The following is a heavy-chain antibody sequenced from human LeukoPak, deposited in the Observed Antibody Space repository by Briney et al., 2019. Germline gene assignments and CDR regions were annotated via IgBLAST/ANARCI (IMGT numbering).Heavy chain of an antibody. V-gene: IGHV3-48*03. Sequence: PGGSLRLSCAASGFTFSSYEMNWVRQAPGKGLERVSYISSSGSTIYYANSVKGGFTISRDNAKNSLYLQMISLRAEDTAVYYCAELGITMIGGVWGKGTTVTISS. CDR3: AELGITMIGGV. D-gene: IGHD3-10*02. CDR1: GFTFSSYE. J-gene: IGHJ6*04. CDR2: ISSSGSTI.